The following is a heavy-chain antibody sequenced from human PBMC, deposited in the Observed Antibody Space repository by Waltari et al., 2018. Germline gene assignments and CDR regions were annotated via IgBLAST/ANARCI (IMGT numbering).Heavy chain of an antibody. CDR3: ARGHCSSTSCSHMDV. D-gene: IGHD2-2*01. Sequence: QVQLQQWGAGLLKPSETLSLPCAVYGGSFSGYYWRWIRPPPGKGLEWIGEINHSGSTNYNPSLKSRVTISVDTSKNQFSLKLSSVTAADTAVYYCARGHCSSTSCSHMDVWGKGTTVTVSS. J-gene: IGHJ6*03. V-gene: IGHV4-34*01. CDR1: GGSFSGYY. CDR2: INHSGST.